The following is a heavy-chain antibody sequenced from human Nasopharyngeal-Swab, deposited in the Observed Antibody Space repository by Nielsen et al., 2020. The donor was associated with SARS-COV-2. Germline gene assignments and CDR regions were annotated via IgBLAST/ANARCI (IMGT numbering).Heavy chain of an antibody. D-gene: IGHD6-13*01. Sequence: GSLRLSCAVYGGSFSGYYWTWLRQPPGKGLEWIGEIYHSGNTNYNPSLKSRVTISVDTSKNQFSLNLNSVTAADTAVYYCLRGRIAAAEIDFWGQGTLVTVSS. V-gene: IGHV4-34*01. CDR2: IYHSGNT. CDR1: GGSFSGYY. CDR3: LRGRIAAAEIDF. J-gene: IGHJ4*02.